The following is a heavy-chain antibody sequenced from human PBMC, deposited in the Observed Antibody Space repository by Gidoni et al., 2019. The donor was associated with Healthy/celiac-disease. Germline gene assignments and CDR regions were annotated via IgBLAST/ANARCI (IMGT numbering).Heavy chain of an antibody. Sequence: QLQLQESGPGLGKPSETLSITGTVAGGSSSSSRYYWGWIRQPPGKGLEWIGSIYYSGSTYSTPSLTSRVTISVDTSKNQFSLKLSSVTAADTAVYYCARDLLPDYYDSITPFDYWGQGTLVTVSS. J-gene: IGHJ4*02. D-gene: IGHD3-22*01. CDR1: GGSSSSSRYY. CDR2: IYYSGST. V-gene: IGHV4-39*07. CDR3: ARDLLPDYYDSITPFDY.